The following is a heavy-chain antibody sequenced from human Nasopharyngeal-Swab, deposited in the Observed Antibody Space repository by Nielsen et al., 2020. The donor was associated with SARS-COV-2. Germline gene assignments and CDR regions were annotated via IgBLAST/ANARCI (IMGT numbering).Heavy chain of an antibody. CDR3: AKDFWKQSYFDY. V-gene: IGHV3-30*18. D-gene: IGHD1-1*01. CDR1: GFIFSNYG. J-gene: IGHJ4*02. Sequence: GGSLRLFCAASGFIFSNYGMHWVRQAPGKGLEWVAVISYDGINKYDAGSVKGRFTISRDNSKHTLYLQMNSLRAEDTAVYYCAKDFWKQSYFDYWGQGTLVTVSS. CDR2: ISYDGINK.